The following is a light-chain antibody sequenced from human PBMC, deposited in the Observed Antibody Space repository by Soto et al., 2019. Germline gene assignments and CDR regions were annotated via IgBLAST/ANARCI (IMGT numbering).Light chain of an antibody. Sequence: DIQMTQSPSTLPASVGDRVTITCRASQSISNWFAWYQQKPGTAPKLLIYHASTLESGVPSRFSGSGSGTEFTLTITSGQPEEFATYYCQQYNSYSFGQGTKVEMK. CDR3: QQYNSYS. V-gene: IGKV1-5*01. CDR1: QSISNW. CDR2: HAS. J-gene: IGKJ1*01.